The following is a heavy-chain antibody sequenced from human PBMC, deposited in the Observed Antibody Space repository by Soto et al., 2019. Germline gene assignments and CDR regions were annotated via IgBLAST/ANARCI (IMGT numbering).Heavy chain of an antibody. D-gene: IGHD3-10*01. Sequence: QVQLVQSGTEVKKPGASVKVSCKASGYTFTTHYMHWVRQAPGQGLEWMGIINPSGGRTTYALKFQGRVTMTSDTSTNTGYVELTSLRSEDTAIYFCARAGENYGSGTFSPPLRYYFNSWGQGTLVTVSS. CDR3: ARAGENYGSGTFSPPLRYYFNS. CDR1: GYTFTTHY. CDR2: INPSGGRT. J-gene: IGHJ4*02. V-gene: IGHV1-46*01.